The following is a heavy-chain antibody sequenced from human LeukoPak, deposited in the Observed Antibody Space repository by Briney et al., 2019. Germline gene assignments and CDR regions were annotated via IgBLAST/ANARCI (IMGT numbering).Heavy chain of an antibody. D-gene: IGHD6-13*01. Sequence: SGGSLRLSCAASGFTFSDYYMSWIRQAPGRGLEWVSYISSSGSTIYYADSVKGRFTISRDNAKNSLYLQMNSLRAEDTAVYYCARDRVGYSSSYELDYWGQGTLVTVSS. V-gene: IGHV3-11*04. CDR3: ARDRVGYSSSYELDY. CDR2: ISSSGSTI. J-gene: IGHJ4*02. CDR1: GFTFSDYY.